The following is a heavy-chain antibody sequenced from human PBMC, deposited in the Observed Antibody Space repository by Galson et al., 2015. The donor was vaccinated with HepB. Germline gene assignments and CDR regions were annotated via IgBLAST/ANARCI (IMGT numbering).Heavy chain of an antibody. D-gene: IGHD6-6*01. CDR1: GFTFSSYE. Sequence: SLRLSCAASGFTFSSYEMNWVRQAPGKGLEWVSYISSDGRTIYYADSMKGRFTISRDNAKNSLYLQMNSLRAEDTAVYYCSRAQIAGRWGDYWGQGTLVTVSS. CDR3: SRAQIAGRWGDY. CDR2: ISSDGRTI. V-gene: IGHV3-48*03. J-gene: IGHJ4*02.